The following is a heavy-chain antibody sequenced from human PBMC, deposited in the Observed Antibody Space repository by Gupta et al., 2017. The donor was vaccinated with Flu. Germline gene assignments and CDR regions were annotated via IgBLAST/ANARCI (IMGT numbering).Heavy chain of an antibody. CDR2: ITSRSDNM. V-gene: IGHV3-9*01. CDR3: AKDVRMWHQDGYCDH. Sequence: DVQLVESGGAWVQPGRSLRLSCTASGFTFDAYAMHWVRQTPGKGLEWISSITSRSDNMAYADSVRGRFTISRDNAKNSLYLQMDSLRDEDTALYYCAKDVRMWHQDGYCDHWGQGTQVTVSS. D-gene: IGHD2-21*01. CDR1: GFTFDAYA. J-gene: IGHJ4*02.